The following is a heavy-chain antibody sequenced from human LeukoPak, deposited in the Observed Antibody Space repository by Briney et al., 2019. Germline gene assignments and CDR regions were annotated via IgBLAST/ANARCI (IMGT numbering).Heavy chain of an antibody. CDR2: VIPIFGTA. D-gene: IGHD6-13*01. CDR1: GGTFSSYA. CDR3: ARVAGYSSSLEAFDI. V-gene: IGHV1-69*13. Sequence: SVKVSCKASGGTFSSYAISWVRQAPGQGLEWMGGVIPIFGTANYAQKFQGRVTITADESTSTAYMELSSLRSEDTAVYYCARVAGYSSSLEAFDIWGQGTMVTVSS. J-gene: IGHJ3*02.